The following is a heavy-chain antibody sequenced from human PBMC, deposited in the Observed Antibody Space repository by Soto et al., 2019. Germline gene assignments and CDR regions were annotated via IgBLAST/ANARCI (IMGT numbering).Heavy chain of an antibody. Sequence: QVQLVESGGGVVQPGRSLRLSCAASGFTFSSYAMYWVRQAPGKGLEWVAVISYDGNNKYYADSVKGRFTISRDNSKXPRXXQXYSLRAEDTAVYYWARAGCDGGSCYALVGLRYGMDVWGQGTTVTVSS. CDR3: ARAGCDGGSCYALVGLRYGMDV. CDR2: ISYDGNNK. V-gene: IGHV3-30-3*01. CDR1: GFTFSSYA. J-gene: IGHJ6*02. D-gene: IGHD2-15*01.